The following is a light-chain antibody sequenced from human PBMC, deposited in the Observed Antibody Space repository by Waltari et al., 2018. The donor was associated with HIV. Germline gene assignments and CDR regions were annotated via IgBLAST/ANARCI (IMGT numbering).Light chain of an antibody. CDR1: NSDVGAYNY. V-gene: IGLV2-14*01. CDR2: EVP. Sequence: QSALTQPASVSGSPGQSITISCTGTNSDVGAYNYVSWYQQHPGKAPKLLIYEVPTRPPGISNRFSGSKSGNTASMTISGLQPEDEADYYCSSYTITTAIVFGGGTKLTVL. CDR3: SSYTITTAIV. J-gene: IGLJ2*01.